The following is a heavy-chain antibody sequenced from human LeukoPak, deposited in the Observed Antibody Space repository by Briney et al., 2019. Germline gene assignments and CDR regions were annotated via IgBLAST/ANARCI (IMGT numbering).Heavy chain of an antibody. CDR3: ARVVSWGWFDP. CDR1: GGTFSSYA. Sequence: SCKASGGTFSSYAMGWVRQAPGKGLDWVSNILGNGFTTYYADSVQGRFTISRDNSKNTLYLQMNSLRAEDTAVYYCARVVSWGWFDPWGQGTLVTVSS. CDR2: ILGNGFTT. D-gene: IGHD3-16*01. J-gene: IGHJ5*02. V-gene: IGHV3-23*01.